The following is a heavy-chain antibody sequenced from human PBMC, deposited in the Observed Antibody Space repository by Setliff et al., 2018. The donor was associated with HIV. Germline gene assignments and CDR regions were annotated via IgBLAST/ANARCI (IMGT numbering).Heavy chain of an antibody. J-gene: IGHJ4*02. Sequence: LSLTCAVSGGSISDNNWWSWVRQPPGKELEWIGEIFHSGSTNYNPSLKSRVTISVDTSKNQISLKLSSGIAADTAVYYCARHVMGAGYYFDYWGQGTLVTVSS. CDR1: GGSISDNNW. CDR2: IFHSGST. CDR3: ARHVMGAGYYFDY. V-gene: IGHV4-4*02. D-gene: IGHD6-19*01.